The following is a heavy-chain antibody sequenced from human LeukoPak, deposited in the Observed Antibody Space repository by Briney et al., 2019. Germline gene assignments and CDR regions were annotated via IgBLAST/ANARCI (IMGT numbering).Heavy chain of an antibody. CDR1: GGSISSSSYY. CDR2: IYYSGST. V-gene: IGHV4-39*07. D-gene: IGHD3-9*01. Sequence: PSETLSLTCTVSGGSISSSSYYWGWIRQPPGKGLEWIGSIYYSGSTYYNPSLKSRVTISVDTSKNQFSLKLSSVTAADTAVYYCARRRLRYFDWSLGGDAFDIWGQGTMVTVSS. J-gene: IGHJ3*02. CDR3: ARRRLRYFDWSLGGDAFDI.